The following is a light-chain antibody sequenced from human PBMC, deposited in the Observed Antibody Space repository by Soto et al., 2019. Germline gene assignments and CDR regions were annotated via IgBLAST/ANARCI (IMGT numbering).Light chain of an antibody. J-gene: IGLJ2*01. Sequence: QSALTQPASVSGSPGQSITISCTGTSSDVGGYNFVSWYQHHPGKAPKLMIYDVSDRPSGVSNRFSGSKSGNTASLTISGLQAEDEADYHCSSWTIDSTVVFGGGTKLTAL. V-gene: IGLV2-14*03. CDR3: SSWTIDSTVV. CDR1: SSDVGGYNF. CDR2: DVS.